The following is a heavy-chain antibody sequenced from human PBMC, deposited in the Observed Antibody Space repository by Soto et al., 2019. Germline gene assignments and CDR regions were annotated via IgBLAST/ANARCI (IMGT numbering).Heavy chain of an antibody. CDR3: ASAKPSYDFWSGYYKDRAWYYGMDV. Sequence: PGGSLRLSCAASGFTVSSNYMSWVRQAPGKGLEWVSVIYSGGSTYYADSVKGRFTISRDNSKNTLYLQMNSLRAEDTAVYYCASAKPSYDFWSGYYKDRAWYYGMDVWGQGNTVTVSS. D-gene: IGHD3-3*01. CDR1: GFTVSSNY. V-gene: IGHV3-53*01. J-gene: IGHJ6*02. CDR2: IYSGGST.